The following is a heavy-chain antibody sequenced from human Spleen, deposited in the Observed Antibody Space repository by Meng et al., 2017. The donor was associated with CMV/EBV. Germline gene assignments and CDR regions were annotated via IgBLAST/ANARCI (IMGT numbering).Heavy chain of an antibody. V-gene: IGHV3-48*03. D-gene: IGHD3-16*01. CDR3: ARGGLFGGAYSPYNYSDR. J-gene: IGHJ5*02. CDR2: ISSGGFNI. Sequence: GGSLRLSCAASGFTFSSYEMNWVRQAPGKGLDWVSYISSGGFNIYYADSLKGRFTISRDNAKNSLYLQMDSLSAEDTALYYCARGGLFGGAYSPYNYSDRWGQGTLVTVSS. CDR1: GFTFSSYE.